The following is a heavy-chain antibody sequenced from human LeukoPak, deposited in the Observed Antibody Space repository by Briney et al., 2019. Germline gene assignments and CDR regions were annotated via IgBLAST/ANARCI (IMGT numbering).Heavy chain of an antibody. V-gene: IGHV1-18*01. Sequence: ASVKVSCKASGYTFTSYGISWVRQAPGQGLEWMGWISVYKGNTNYAQKLQGRVTLTTDTSTNTAYMELRSLRSDDTAVYCCARVLNPTLYDYYGMDVWGQGTTVTVSS. J-gene: IGHJ6*02. CDR2: ISVYKGNT. CDR3: ARVLNPTLYDYYGMDV. CDR1: GYTFTSYG.